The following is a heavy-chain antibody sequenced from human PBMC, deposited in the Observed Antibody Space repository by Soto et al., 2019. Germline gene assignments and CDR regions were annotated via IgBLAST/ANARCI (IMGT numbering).Heavy chain of an antibody. V-gene: IGHV1-3*01. CDR3: ARGVENIVVVLDVFGYYGMDV. CDR2: INAGNGNT. D-gene: IGHD2-2*01. J-gene: IGHJ6*02. Sequence: GASVKVSCKASGYSFTRYVIYWVRQAPGQRLEWMGWINAGNGNTKYSQKFQGRVTITSDTSASTAYMELSSLRSEDTAVYFCARGVENIVVVLDVFGYYGMDVWGQGTTVTVSS. CDR1: GYSFTRYV.